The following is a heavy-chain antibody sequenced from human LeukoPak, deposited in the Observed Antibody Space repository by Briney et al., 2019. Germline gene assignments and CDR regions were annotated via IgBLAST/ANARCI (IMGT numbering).Heavy chain of an antibody. V-gene: IGHV3-7*01. J-gene: IGHJ4*02. D-gene: IGHD5-18*01. CDR3: ARDLSRIHLRSNPYFDY. CDR1: GFTFSSYW. Sequence: PGGSLRLSCAASGFTFSSYWMSWVRQAPGKGLEWVANIKQDGSEKYYVDSVKGRFTISRDNAKNSLYLQMNSLRAEDTAVYYCARDLSRIHLRSNPYFDYWGQGTLVTVSS. CDR2: IKQDGSEK.